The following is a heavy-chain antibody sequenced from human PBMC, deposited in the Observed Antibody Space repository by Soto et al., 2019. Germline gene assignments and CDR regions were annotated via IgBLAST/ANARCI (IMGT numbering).Heavy chain of an antibody. CDR3: ARDRGTYYDFWRGHQRHITGTERHYYYFYCMDV. CDR2: IIPIFGTA. D-gene: IGHD3-3*01. J-gene: IGHJ6*02. V-gene: IGHV1-69*01. CDR1: GGTFSSYA. Sequence: QVQLVQSGAEVKKPGSSVKVSCKASGGTFSSYAISWVRQAPGQGLEWMGGIIPIFGTANYAQKFQGRVTITAHESSSKASTERSSLRSEDTAENYCARDRGTYYDFWRGHQRHITGTERHYYYFYCMDVWGQGTTVTVSS.